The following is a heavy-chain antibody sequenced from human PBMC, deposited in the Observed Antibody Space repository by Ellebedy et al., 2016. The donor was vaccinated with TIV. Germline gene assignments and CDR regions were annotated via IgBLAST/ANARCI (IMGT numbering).Heavy chain of an antibody. J-gene: IGHJ4*02. CDR2: IYSGGST. CDR1: GFSASANY. Sequence: PGGSLRLSCAVSGFSASANYMSWVRQAPGKGLEWVSVIYSGGSTYYADSVKGRFTISRDNSKNTLSLQMSSLRAEDTAVYYCARRPSGSDWVYFDYWGQGTLVTVSS. D-gene: IGHD1-26*01. V-gene: IGHV3-66*04. CDR3: ARRPSGSDWVYFDY.